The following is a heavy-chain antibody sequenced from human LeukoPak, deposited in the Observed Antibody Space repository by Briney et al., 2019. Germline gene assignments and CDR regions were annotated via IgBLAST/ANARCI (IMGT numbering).Heavy chain of an antibody. CDR3: ARVVVGATDFDY. CDR2: MNPNSGNT. V-gene: IGHV1-8*01. D-gene: IGHD1-26*01. Sequence: ASVKVSCKASGYTFTSYDINWVRQATGQGLEWMGWMNPNSGNTGYAQKFQGRVTMTRNTSISTAYMELSSLRSEDTAVYYCARVVVGATDFDYWGRGTLVTVSS. CDR1: GYTFTSYD. J-gene: IGHJ4*02.